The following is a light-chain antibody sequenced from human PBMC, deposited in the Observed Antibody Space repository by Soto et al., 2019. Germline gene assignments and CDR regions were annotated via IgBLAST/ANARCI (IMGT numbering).Light chain of an antibody. Sequence: DIQMTQSPPSLSASVGDRVTITCQASQDIDNYLNWYQHKPGRPPKLLIHDVSNLEIGVPSRFSGSGSGTEFTFTISRLHPEDIGIYYCQQYDSLPLTFGGGTKVQIK. CDR2: DVS. V-gene: IGKV1-33*01. CDR1: QDIDNY. CDR3: QQYDSLPLT. J-gene: IGKJ4*01.